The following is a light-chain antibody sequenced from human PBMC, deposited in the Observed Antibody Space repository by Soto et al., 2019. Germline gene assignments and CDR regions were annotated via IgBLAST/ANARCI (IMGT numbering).Light chain of an antibody. J-gene: IGKJ5*01. CDR3: QQRGNWPPIT. CDR2: DAS. Sequence: EIVLTQSPATLSFSPGEGATLSCRASQSISNYLAWYQQKPGQAPRLLIYDASNRATGIPGRFSGSGSGTDFTLTISSIEPEDFAVYYCQQRGNWPPITFGQGTRLEIK. V-gene: IGKV3-11*01. CDR1: QSISNY.